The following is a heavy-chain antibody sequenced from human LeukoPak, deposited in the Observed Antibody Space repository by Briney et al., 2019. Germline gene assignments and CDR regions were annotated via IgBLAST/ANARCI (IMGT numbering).Heavy chain of an antibody. CDR1: GFTFSSYW. Sequence: GGSLRLSCAVSGFTFSSYWMSWVRQAPGKGLEWVANIKQDGSEKYYVASVKGRFTISRDNAKNSLYLQMNSLRAEDTAVYYCAREGTICSSTSCYIPDWFDPWGQGTLVTVSS. CDR3: AREGTICSSTSCYIPDWFDP. V-gene: IGHV3-7*01. D-gene: IGHD2-2*02. J-gene: IGHJ5*02. CDR2: IKQDGSEK.